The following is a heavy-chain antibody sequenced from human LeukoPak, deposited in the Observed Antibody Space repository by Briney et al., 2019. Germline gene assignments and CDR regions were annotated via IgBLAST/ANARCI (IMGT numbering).Heavy chain of an antibody. J-gene: IGHJ4*02. Sequence: GASVKVSCKPSESTLTAYYVHWVRQVHGQGLEWLAWINPNNGGTNYAQKFQGRVTMTSDTSISSAYMELTRLTSDDTAVYYCASLGLTIGFDHWGQGTLVTVSS. CDR2: INPNNGGT. V-gene: IGHV1-2*02. D-gene: IGHD3-10*01. CDR3: ASLGLTIGFDH. CDR1: ESTLTAYY.